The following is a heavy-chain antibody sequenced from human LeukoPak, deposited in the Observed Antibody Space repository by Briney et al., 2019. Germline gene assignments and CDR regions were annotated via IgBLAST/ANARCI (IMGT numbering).Heavy chain of an antibody. CDR3: AKDWGV. CDR1: GFTFSTYA. V-gene: IGHV3-23*01. J-gene: IGHJ4*02. CDR2: ISGRGGNT. D-gene: IGHD7-27*01. Sequence: GGSLRLSCAASGFTFSTYAMNWVRQAPGKGLEWVSGISGRGGNTYQPDSVKGRFTISRDNSKNTLYLQMNSLRAEDTAVYYCAKDWGVWGQGTLVTVSS.